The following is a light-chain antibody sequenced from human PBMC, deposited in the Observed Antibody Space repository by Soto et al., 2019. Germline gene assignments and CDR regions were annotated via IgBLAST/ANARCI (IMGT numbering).Light chain of an antibody. CDR1: QTVSSN. V-gene: IGKV3-15*01. Sequence: EIVLKQSPATLSLSPGERATLSCRASQTVSSNLAWYQQKPGQAPRLLIYGASSRATGIPVRFSGSGSGTEFTLTISSLQSEDFAVYYCQQYNNWPLTFGQGTRLEIK. CDR2: GAS. J-gene: IGKJ5*01. CDR3: QQYNNWPLT.